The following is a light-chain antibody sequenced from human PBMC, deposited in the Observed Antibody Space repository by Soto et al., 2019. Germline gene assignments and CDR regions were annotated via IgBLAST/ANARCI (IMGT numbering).Light chain of an antibody. Sequence: EIVLTQSPATLSLSPGERATLSCRASQSVSNYLIWYQQKPGQAPRLLIYDAFNRATGIPARFSGSGSGTDFPLTIISLDPEDFAVYYCQQRAQWPITFGGGTKVEIK. J-gene: IGKJ4*01. CDR1: QSVSNY. CDR3: QQRAQWPIT. V-gene: IGKV3-11*01. CDR2: DAF.